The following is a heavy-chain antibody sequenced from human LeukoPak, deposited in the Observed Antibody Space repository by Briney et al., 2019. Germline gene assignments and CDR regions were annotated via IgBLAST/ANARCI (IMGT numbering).Heavy chain of an antibody. CDR2: RNPNRGNT. CDR1: GYTFTSYD. D-gene: IGHD3-3*01. J-gene: IGHJ4*02. Sequence: SSVKVSCKASGYTFTSYDIKGVRQATGQGLEWMGWRNPNRGNTGYAQKFRGRVTMTRTTSISTAYLELSSLRSEDTAVYYCARGTGYYDFWSGYLLYFDYWRQGTLVTVSS. CDR3: ARGTGYYDFWSGYLLYFDY. V-gene: IGHV1-8*01.